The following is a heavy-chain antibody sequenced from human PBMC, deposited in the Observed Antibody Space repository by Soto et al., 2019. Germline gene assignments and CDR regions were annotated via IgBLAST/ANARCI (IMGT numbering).Heavy chain of an antibody. D-gene: IGHD6-13*01. Sequence: RRLSCAASGFTFSSYCMHCVRQAPGRGLEWVAVIWYDGSNKYYADSVKGRFTISRDNSKNTLYLQMNSLRAEDTAVYYCARGWQQLAYGMDVWGQGTTVTVSS. CDR2: IWYDGSNK. CDR1: GFTFSSYC. J-gene: IGHJ6*02. V-gene: IGHV3-33*01. CDR3: ARGWQQLAYGMDV.